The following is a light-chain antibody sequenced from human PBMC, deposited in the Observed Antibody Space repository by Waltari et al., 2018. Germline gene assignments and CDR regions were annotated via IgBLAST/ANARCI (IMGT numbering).Light chain of an antibody. Sequence: DIQLTQSPSSLSASAGDSVTITCRASQSISNYLNWYQHKAGKAPKVLIYEATTLQSGAPSRFNGSGSGTEFTLTISSLQPEDFATYYCQESYSTAYNFGQGTKLEIK. CDR1: QSISNY. CDR2: EAT. V-gene: IGKV1-39*01. J-gene: IGKJ2*01. CDR3: QESYSTAYN.